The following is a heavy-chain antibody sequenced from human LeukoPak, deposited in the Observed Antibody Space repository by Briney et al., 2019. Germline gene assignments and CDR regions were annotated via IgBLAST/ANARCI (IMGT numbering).Heavy chain of an antibody. CDR2: INHSGST. CDR3: ARGAKFAVVTY. CDR1: GGSFSGYY. V-gene: IGHV4-34*01. J-gene: IGHJ4*02. D-gene: IGHD3-3*01. Sequence: SETLSLTCAVYGGSFSGYYWSWIRQPPGKGLEWIGEINHSGSTNYNPSLKSRVTISVDTSKNQFSLKLSSVTAADTAVYYCARGAKFAVVTYWGQGTLVTVSS.